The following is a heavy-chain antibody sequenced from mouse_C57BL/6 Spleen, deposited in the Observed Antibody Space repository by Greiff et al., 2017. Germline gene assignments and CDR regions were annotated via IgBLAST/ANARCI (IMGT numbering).Heavy chain of an antibody. CDR2: IYPGNSDT. CDR3: TRAGIWSWFAD. Sequence: EVQLQQSGTVLARPGASVKMSCKTSGYTFTSYWMHWVKQRPGQGLEWIGAIYPGNSDTSYNQKFKGKAKLTADTSASTAYMELSSLTTEDSAVYYCTRAGIWSWFADWGQGTLVTVSA. D-gene: IGHD1-1*02. CDR1: GYTFTSYW. J-gene: IGHJ3*01. V-gene: IGHV1-5*01.